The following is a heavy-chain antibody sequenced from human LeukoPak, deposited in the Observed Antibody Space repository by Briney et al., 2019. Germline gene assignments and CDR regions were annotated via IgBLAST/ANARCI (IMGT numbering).Heavy chain of an antibody. CDR3: ARGILGSGWLYFDY. Sequence: SETLSLTCTVSGGSISSYYWSWIRQHPGKGLEWLGYIYYSGSTNYNPSLKSRVTISVDTSKNQFSLKLSSVTAADTAVYYCARGILGSGWLYFDYWGQGTLVTVSS. CDR2: IYYSGST. D-gene: IGHD6-19*01. V-gene: IGHV4-59*08. J-gene: IGHJ4*02. CDR1: GGSISSYY.